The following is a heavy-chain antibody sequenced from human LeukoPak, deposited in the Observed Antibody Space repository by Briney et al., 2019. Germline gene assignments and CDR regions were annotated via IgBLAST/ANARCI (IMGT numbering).Heavy chain of an antibody. D-gene: IGHD3-3*01. CDR2: INPSGGST. J-gene: IGHJ4*02. Sequence: GASVKVSCKASGYSFTNYYMYWVRQAPGQGLEWMGIINPSGGSTAYAQKFQGRVTMTRDASISTAYMELSRLRSDDTAVYYCATSTIFGVVTPFDYWGQGTLVTVSS. CDR3: ATSTIFGVVTPFDY. CDR1: GYSFTNYY. V-gene: IGHV1-46*01.